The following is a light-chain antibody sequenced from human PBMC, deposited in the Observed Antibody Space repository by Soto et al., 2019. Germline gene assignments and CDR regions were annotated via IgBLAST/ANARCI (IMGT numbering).Light chain of an antibody. CDR1: SSNIGAGYD. CDR3: QSYDSSHV. Sequence: QSVLTQPPSVSVAPGQRVTISCTGSSSNIGAGYDVHWYQQLPGTAPKLLIYGNSNRPSGVPDRFSGSKSGTSASLAITGLQAEDEADYYCQSYDSSHVFGTGTKVTVL. V-gene: IGLV1-40*01. J-gene: IGLJ1*01. CDR2: GNS.